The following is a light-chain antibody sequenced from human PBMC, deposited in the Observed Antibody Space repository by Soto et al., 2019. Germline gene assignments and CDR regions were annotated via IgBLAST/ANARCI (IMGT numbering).Light chain of an antibody. J-gene: IGKJ1*01. V-gene: IGKV1-5*03. CDR1: QSIGSW. Sequence: DIQMTQSPSILSASVGDRVTITCRASQSIGSWVAWYQQKPGRAPNLLIHKASHLESGVPSRFSGSGSGTEFTLTISSLQPGHFATYYCQHYNSYPWTFGQGTKVDIK. CDR2: KAS. CDR3: QHYNSYPWT.